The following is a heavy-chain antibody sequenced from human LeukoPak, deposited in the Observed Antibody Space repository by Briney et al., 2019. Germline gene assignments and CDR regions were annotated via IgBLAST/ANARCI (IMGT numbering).Heavy chain of an antibody. CDR2: IYSGGST. D-gene: IGHD5-18*01. CDR3: AKDQTVRIQLWPMWVKDAFGI. Sequence: TGGSLRLSCAASGFTVSSNYMSWVRQAPGKGLEWVSVIYSGGSTYYADSVKGRFTISRDNSKNTLYLQMNSLRAEDTAVYYCAKDQTVRIQLWPMWVKDAFGIWGQGTMATVSS. V-gene: IGHV3-66*01. J-gene: IGHJ3*02. CDR1: GFTVSSNY.